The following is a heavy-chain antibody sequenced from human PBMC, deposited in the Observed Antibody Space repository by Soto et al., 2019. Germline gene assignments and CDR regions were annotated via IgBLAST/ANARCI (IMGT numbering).Heavy chain of an antibody. V-gene: IGHV1-8*01. J-gene: IGHJ6*03. CDR2: MNPQTGNT. CDR3: ARLSEESSSSNYYYFYMDV. D-gene: IGHD6-6*01. CDR1: GYTFTRYY. Sequence: QVQLVQSGSEGKEPGASMKISCQASGYTFTRYYITWVRQATGQGLEWMGWMNPQTGNTAYAEKCQGRVTMTRSTSINTADMELSALRSEDTAVYYCARLSEESSSSNYYYFYMDVWGKGSTVTVSS.